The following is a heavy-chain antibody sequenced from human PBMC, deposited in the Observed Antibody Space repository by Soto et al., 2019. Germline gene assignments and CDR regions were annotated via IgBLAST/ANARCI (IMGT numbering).Heavy chain of an antibody. CDR1: GFTFSSYS. CDR3: ARDRIGQDAFDI. CDR2: ISSSSSTI. J-gene: IGHJ3*02. V-gene: IGHV3-48*01. Sequence: GGSLRLSCAASGFTFSSYSMNWVRQAPGKGLEWVSYISSSSSTIYYADSVKGRFTISRDNAKNSLYLQMNSLRAEDTAVYDCARDRIGQDAFDIWGQGTMVTFSS.